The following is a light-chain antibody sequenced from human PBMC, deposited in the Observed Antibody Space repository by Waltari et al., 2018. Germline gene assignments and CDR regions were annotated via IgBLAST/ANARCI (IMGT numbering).Light chain of an antibody. CDR3: QQYYNTPLT. J-gene: IGKJ4*01. CDR1: QSLLNSNGYNY. CDR2: LGS. V-gene: IGKV2-28*01. Sequence: DIVMTQSPLSLPVTPGEPASISCRSSQSLLNSNGYNYLDWYLQKPGQSPQLLINLGSNRASGVPDRFSGSGSGTDFSLTISSLQAEDVAVYYCQQYYNTPLTFGGGTKVEIK.